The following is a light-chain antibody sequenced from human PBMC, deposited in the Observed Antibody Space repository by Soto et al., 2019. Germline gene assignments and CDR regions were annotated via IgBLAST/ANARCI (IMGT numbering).Light chain of an antibody. J-gene: IGLJ1*01. Sequence: QSALTQPASVSASPGQSITISCTVTSSDIGTYNYVSWFQQYPGKAPKLMLYEVNNRPSGVSDRFSGSKSGNTASLTISGLQAEVDADYYCSSYTSSSPYVFGTGTRSPS. CDR3: SSYTSSSPYV. CDR2: EVN. V-gene: IGLV2-14*01. CDR1: SSDIGTYNY.